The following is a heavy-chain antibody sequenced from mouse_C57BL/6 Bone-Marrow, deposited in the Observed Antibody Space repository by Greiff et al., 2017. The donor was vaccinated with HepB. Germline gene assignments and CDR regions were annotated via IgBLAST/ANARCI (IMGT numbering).Heavy chain of an antibody. CDR2: IYPGNSDT. J-gene: IGHJ1*03. CDR1: GYTFTSYW. D-gene: IGHD2-10*01. CDR3: TRPTAGVYWYFDV. V-gene: IGHV1-5*01. Sequence: EVQLQQSGTVLARPGASVKMSCKTSGYTFTSYWMHWVKQRPGQGLEWIGAIYPGNSDTSYNQKFKGKAKLTAVTSASTAYMELSSLTNEDSAVYYCTRPTAGVYWYFDVWGTGTTVTVSS.